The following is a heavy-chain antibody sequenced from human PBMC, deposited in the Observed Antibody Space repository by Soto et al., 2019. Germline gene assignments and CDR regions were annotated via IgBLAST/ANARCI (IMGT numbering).Heavy chain of an antibody. CDR2: ISYDGSSK. CDR3: AKDSYDFWSGYYTTPFDY. CDR1: GFTFSSYG. Sequence: PGGSLRLSCAASGFTFSSYGMHWVRQAPGKGLEWVAVISYDGSSKYYADSVKGRFTISRDNSKNTLYLQMNSLRAEDTAVYYCAKDSYDFWSGYYTTPFDYWGQGTLVTVSS. J-gene: IGHJ4*02. D-gene: IGHD3-3*01. V-gene: IGHV3-30*18.